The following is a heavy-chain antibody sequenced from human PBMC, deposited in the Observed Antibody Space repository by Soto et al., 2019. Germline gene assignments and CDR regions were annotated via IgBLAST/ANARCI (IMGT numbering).Heavy chain of an antibody. CDR3: ARPPSHYYYSGMDG. J-gene: IGHJ6*02. CDR2: IIPIFGTA. Sequence: QVPLVQSGAEVKKPGSSVKVSCKASGGTFSSYAISWVRQAPGQGLEWMGGIIPIFGTADYAQKFQGRVTITADESTSTAYMDLSSLRSEDTAVYYCARPPSHYYYSGMDGWGQGTTVTVSS. CDR1: GGTFSSYA. D-gene: IGHD7-27*01. V-gene: IGHV1-69*12.